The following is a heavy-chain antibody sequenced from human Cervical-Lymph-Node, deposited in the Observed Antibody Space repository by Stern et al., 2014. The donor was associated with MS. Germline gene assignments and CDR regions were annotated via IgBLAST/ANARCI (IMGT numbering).Heavy chain of an antibody. CDR1: GFTVTNNY. CDR2: IYSDGRT. J-gene: IGHJ3*02. Sequence: MQLVESGGGLIQPGGSLRLSCAASGFTVTNNYMRWVRQAPGRGLEWVSVIYSDGRTNYADSVKGRFTISRDTSKNTVFLQMNGLRAEDTAVYYCARGGGDWNAFAIWGQGTTITVSS. V-gene: IGHV3-53*01. CDR3: ARGGGDWNAFAI. D-gene: IGHD2-21*02.